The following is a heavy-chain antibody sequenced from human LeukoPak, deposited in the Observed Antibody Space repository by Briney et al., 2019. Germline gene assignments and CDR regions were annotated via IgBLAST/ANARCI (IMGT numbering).Heavy chain of an antibody. CDR1: GGSFSGYY. Sequence: PSETLSLTCGVSGGSFSGYYWNWIRQPPGKGLEWIGEINHSGSTNYNPSLKSRVTISVDTSKNQFSLKLSSVTAADTAVYYCAREIYYDSEFDYWGQGTLVTVSS. V-gene: IGHV4-34*01. J-gene: IGHJ4*02. CDR3: AREIYYDSEFDY. CDR2: INHSGST. D-gene: IGHD3-3*01.